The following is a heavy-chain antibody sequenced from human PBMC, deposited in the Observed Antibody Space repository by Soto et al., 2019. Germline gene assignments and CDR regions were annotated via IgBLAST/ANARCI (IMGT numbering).Heavy chain of an antibody. V-gene: IGHV3-21*04. CDR1: GFSFSEYT. CDR2: ISTSSSNI. Sequence: GGSLRLSCVASGFSFSEYTLSWVRQAPGKGLDWVSTISTSSSNIFYAASVKGRFTVSRDNSENKLYFQMNSLRAEDTAVYYCASSPRYYYYGMDVWGQGTTVTVS. J-gene: IGHJ6*02. CDR3: ASSPRYYYYGMDV.